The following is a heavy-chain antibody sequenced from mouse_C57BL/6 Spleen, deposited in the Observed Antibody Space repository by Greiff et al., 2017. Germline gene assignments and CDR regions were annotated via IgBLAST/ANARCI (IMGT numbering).Heavy chain of an antibody. J-gene: IGHJ3*01. CDR1: GYTFTSYW. V-gene: IGHV1-69*01. Sequence: QVQLQQPGAELVMPGASVKLSCKASGYTFTSYWMPWVKQRPGQGLEWIGEIDPSDSYTNYNQKFKGKSTLTVDKSSSTAYMQLSSLTSEDSAVYYCARSGGGFAYWGQGTLVTVSA. D-gene: IGHD4-1*01. CDR2: IDPSDSYT. CDR3: ARSGGGFAY.